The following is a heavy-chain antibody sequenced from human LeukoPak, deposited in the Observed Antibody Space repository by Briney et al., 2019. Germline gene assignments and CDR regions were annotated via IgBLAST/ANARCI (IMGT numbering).Heavy chain of an antibody. V-gene: IGHV3-21*01. CDR2: ITSTGRYI. D-gene: IGHD4-23*01. J-gene: IGHJ3*01. Sequence: GSLRLSCAASGFTFSSYAMTWVRQAPGKGLERVSSITSTGRYIFYADSLKGRFTISRDNAKKSLYLQMNSLRAEDTAVYYCARLRNVGGNPHPFNVWGQGTTVTVSS. CDR3: ARLRNVGGNPHPFNV. CDR1: GFTFSSYA.